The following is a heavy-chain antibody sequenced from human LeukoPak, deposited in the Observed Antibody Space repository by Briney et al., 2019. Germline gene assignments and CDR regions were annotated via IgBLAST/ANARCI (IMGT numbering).Heavy chain of an antibody. V-gene: IGHV3-21*01. Sequence: PGGSLRLSCAASGFTFSSYSMNWVRQAPGKGLEWVSSISSSSYIYYADSVKGRFTISRDNAKNSLYLQMNSLRAEDTAVYYCARDQAYQLLYENAFDIWGQGTMVTVSS. CDR2: ISSSSYI. CDR1: GFTFSSYS. D-gene: IGHD2-2*02. CDR3: ARDQAYQLLYENAFDI. J-gene: IGHJ3*02.